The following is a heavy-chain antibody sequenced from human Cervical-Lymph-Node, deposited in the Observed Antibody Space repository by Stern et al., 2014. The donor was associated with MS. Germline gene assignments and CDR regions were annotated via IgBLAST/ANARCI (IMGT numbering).Heavy chain of an antibody. J-gene: IGHJ6*02. Sequence: QVQLVQSGAEVKKPGASVKVSCKASGYTFTSYAMHWVRQAPGQRLEWLGWTNPGNGNTKDSQKCQGRVTSTRDTSASTAYMELSSLRSEDTAVYYGARVEDCGGDCYPYYYYGMDVWGQGTTVTVSS. CDR2: TNPGNGNT. CDR3: ARVEDCGGDCYPYYYYGMDV. D-gene: IGHD2-21*02. V-gene: IGHV1-3*01. CDR1: GYTFTSYA.